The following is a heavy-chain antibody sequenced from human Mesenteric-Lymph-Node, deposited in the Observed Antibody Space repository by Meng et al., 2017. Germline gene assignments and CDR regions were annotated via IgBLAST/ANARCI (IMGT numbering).Heavy chain of an antibody. J-gene: IGHJ4*02. D-gene: IGHD6-19*01. CDR1: GFTFSNAW. CDR2: IKSKTDGGTT. Sequence: GESLKISCAASGFTFSNAWMSWVRQAPGKGLEWVGRIKSKTDGGTTDYAAPVTGRFTISRDDSKNTLYLQMNSLKTEDTAVYYCTTDRRYSSGWYPGNFDYWGQGTLVTVSS. CDR3: TTDRRYSSGWYPGNFDY. V-gene: IGHV3-15*01.